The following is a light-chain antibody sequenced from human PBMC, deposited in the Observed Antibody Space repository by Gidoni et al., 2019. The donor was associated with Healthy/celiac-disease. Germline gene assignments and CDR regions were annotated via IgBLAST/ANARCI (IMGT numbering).Light chain of an antibody. CDR2: GAS. CDR1: QSVSSN. J-gene: IGKJ3*01. CDR3: QQYNNWPLFT. Sequence: IVMTQSPATLSVSPGERTTLSCRASQSVSSNLPWYKQQPGQAPRLLIYGASTRATGIPARFSGSGSGKEFTLTISSLQSEDFAVYYCQQYNNWPLFTFGPGTKVDIK. V-gene: IGKV3-15*01.